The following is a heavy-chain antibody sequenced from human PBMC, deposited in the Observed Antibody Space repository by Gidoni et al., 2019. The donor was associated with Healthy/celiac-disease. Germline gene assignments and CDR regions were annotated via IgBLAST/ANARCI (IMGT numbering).Heavy chain of an antibody. CDR3: ARDPTWTLLHYYMDV. CDR2: ISYDGSDE. Sequence: QVQLVESGGGVVQPGRSLRLSCAASGFTFSSYAMHWVRQAPGEGLEWVAVISYDGSDEYHADSVKGRFTISRDNSKNTLYLQMNSLRAEDTAVYYCARDPTWTLLHYYMDVWGKGTTVTVSS. J-gene: IGHJ6*03. D-gene: IGHD2-15*01. CDR1: GFTFSSYA. V-gene: IGHV3-30*04.